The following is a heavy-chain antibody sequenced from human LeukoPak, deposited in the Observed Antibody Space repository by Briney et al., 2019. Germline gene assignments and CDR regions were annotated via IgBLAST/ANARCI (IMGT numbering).Heavy chain of an antibody. D-gene: IGHD3-9*01. Sequence: SVKVSCKASGGIFSSYAISWVRPAPGQGLEWMGGIIPIFGSTNSAQKFQGRVTITADESTSTAYMELSSLRSEDTAVYYCARGADILTGEYNWFDPWGQGTLVTVSS. V-gene: IGHV1-69*13. CDR2: IIPIFGST. J-gene: IGHJ5*02. CDR1: GGIFSSYA. CDR3: ARGADILTGEYNWFDP.